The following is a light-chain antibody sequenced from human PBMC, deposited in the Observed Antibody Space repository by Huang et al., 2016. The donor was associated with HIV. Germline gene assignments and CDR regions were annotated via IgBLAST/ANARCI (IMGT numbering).Light chain of an antibody. CDR1: QGIRND. CDR3: LQDHSYPLT. Sequence: AILMTQSPSSLSASVGDRVTITCRARQGIRNDLGWYQQEPGKAPRLLIYAASSLQSGVPSRVSGSGSGTDFTLTIGGLQPEDFATYYCLQDHSYPLTFGGGTKVEIK. V-gene: IGKV1-6*01. CDR2: AAS. J-gene: IGKJ4*01.